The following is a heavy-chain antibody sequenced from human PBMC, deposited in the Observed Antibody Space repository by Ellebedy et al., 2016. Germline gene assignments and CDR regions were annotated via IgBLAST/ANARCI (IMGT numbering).Heavy chain of an antibody. V-gene: IGHV3-9*01. J-gene: IGHJ5*02. CDR3: AKDMNSSWYIHRWFDP. Sequence: GGSLRLXXAASGSTFDDYAMHWVRQAPGKGLEWVSGISWNSGSIGYADSVKGRFTISRDNAKNSLYLQMNSLRAEDTALYYCAKDMNSSWYIHRWFDPWGQGTLVTVSS. D-gene: IGHD6-13*01. CDR1: GSTFDDYA. CDR2: ISWNSGSI.